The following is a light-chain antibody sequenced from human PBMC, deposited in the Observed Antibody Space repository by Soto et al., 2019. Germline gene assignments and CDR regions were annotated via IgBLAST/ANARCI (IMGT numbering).Light chain of an antibody. CDR1: QSLLHGNGYNY. CDR3: MQALQTAS. J-gene: IGKJ3*01. CDR2: LGS. V-gene: IGKV2-28*01. Sequence: DIVMTQSPLSLSVTPGEPASISCRSNQSLLHGNGYNYLDWYLQKPGQTPQLLIYLGSHRASGVPDRFSGSGSRTDFTLKTSRVEAEDVGFYYCMQALQTASFGPGTKVDIK.